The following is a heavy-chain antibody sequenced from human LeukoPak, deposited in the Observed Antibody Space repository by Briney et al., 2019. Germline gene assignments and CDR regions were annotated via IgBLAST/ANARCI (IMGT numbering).Heavy chain of an antibody. CDR3: ARNGDGLVWGYNWFDP. Sequence: KTSETLSLTCTVSGYSISSGYYWGWIRQPPGKGLEWIGSIYHSGSTYYNPSLKSRVTISVDTSKNQFSLKLSSVTAADTAVYYCARNGDGLVWGYNWFDPWGQGTLVTVSS. V-gene: IGHV4-38-2*02. CDR2: IYHSGST. D-gene: IGHD3-16*01. J-gene: IGHJ5*02. CDR1: GYSISSGYY.